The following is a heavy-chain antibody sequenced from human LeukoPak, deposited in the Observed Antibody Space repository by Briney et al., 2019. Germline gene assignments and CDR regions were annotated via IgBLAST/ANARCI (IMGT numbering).Heavy chain of an antibody. CDR1: GFTFGDYA. CDR3: TRAPRLLYWYFDL. J-gene: IGHJ2*01. D-gene: IGHD2-15*01. Sequence: GGSLRLSCTASGFTFGDYAMSWFREAPGKGLVWVGFIRSKAYGGTTEYAASVKGRFTISREDSKSIAYLQMNSLKTEDTAVYYCTRAPRLLYWYFDLWGRGTLVIVSS. V-gene: IGHV3-49*03. CDR2: IRSKAYGGTT.